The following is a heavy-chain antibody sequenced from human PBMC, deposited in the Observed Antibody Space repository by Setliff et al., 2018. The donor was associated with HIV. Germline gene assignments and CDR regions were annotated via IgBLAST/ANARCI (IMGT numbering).Heavy chain of an antibody. CDR1: GFTFSRYG. D-gene: IGHD3-10*01. CDR2: MSYDGSKK. CDR3: ASPADPRITMVRDLDY. J-gene: IGHJ4*02. V-gene: IGHV3-30*03. Sequence: GESLRLSCAASGFTFSRYGLHWVRQAPGKGLEWVAFMSYDGSKKYDADSVKGRFTISRDNAQNSLYLQMNSLRSEDTAVYYCASPADPRITMVRDLDYWGQGTLVTVSS.